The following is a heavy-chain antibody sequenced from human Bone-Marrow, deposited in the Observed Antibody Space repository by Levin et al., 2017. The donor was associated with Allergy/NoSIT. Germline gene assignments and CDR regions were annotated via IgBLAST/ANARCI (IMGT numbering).Heavy chain of an antibody. J-gene: IGHJ3*02. D-gene: IGHD6-25*01. CDR2: IIPIFGTA. V-gene: IGHV1-69*13. CDR1: GGTFSSYA. Sequence: SVKVSCKASGGTFSSYAISWVRQAPGQGLEWMGGIIPIFGTANYAQKFQGRVTITADESTSTAYMELSSLRSEDTAVYYCARDLYSSGEADAFDIWGQGTMVTVSS. CDR3: ARDLYSSGEADAFDI.